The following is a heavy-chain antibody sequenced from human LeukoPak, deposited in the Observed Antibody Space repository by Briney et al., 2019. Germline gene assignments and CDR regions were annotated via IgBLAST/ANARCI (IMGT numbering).Heavy chain of an antibody. J-gene: IGHJ4*02. CDR1: GYTFTSYD. V-gene: IGHV7-4-1*02. D-gene: IGHD4-17*01. CDR2: INTNTGNP. CDR3: ASLATTVTTEW. Sequence: RASVKVSCKASGYTFTSYDINWVRQAPGQGLEWMGWINTNTGNPTYAQGFTGRFVFSLDTSVSTAYLQISSLKAEDTAVYYCASLATTVTTEWWGQGTLVTVSS.